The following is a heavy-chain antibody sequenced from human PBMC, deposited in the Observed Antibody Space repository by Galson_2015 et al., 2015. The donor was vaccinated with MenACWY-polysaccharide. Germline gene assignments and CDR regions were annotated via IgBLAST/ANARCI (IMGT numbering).Heavy chain of an antibody. D-gene: IGHD5-18*01. Sequence: SLRLSCAASGFTFSSYWMSWVRQAPGKGLEWVANIKQDGSEKYYVNSVKGRFTISRDNAKNSLYLQMNSLRAEDTAVYYCARDPYNYGYLGDYWGQGTLVTVSS. V-gene: IGHV3-7*01. CDR3: ARDPYNYGYLGDY. J-gene: IGHJ4*02. CDR1: GFTFSSYW. CDR2: IKQDGSEK.